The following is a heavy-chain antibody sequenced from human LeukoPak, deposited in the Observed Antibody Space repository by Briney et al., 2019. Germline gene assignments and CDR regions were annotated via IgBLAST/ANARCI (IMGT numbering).Heavy chain of an antibody. CDR3: ARGRVEHAFDI. CDR1: GYTFTGYY. Sequence: ASVKVSCKASGYTFTGYYMHWVRQAPGQGLEWMGWMNPNSGNTGYAQKFQGRVTMTRNTSISTAYMELSSLRSEDTAVYYCARGRVEHAFDIWGQGTMVTVSS. J-gene: IGHJ3*02. V-gene: IGHV1-8*02. CDR2: MNPNSGNT.